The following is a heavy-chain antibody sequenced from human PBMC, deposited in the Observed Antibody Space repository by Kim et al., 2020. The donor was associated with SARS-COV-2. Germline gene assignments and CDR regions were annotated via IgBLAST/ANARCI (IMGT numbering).Heavy chain of an antibody. D-gene: IGHD6-19*01. CDR3: ARTSVADHDDYYYYGMDV. CDR1: GGSISSSSYY. V-gene: IGHV4-39*01. J-gene: IGHJ6*02. CDR2: IYYSGST. Sequence: SETLSLTCTVSGGSISSSSYYWGWIRQPPGKGLEWIGSIYYSGSTYYNPSLKSRVTISVDTSKNQFSLKLSSVTAADTAVYYCARTSVADHDDYYYYGMDVWGQGTTVTVSS.